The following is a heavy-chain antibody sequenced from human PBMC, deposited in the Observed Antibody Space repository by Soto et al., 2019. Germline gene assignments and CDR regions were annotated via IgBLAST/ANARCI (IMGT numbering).Heavy chain of an antibody. V-gene: IGHV3-23*01. CDR2: ISGSGGST. CDR3: ARKSKYYDFWSGYYDRPDYMDV. D-gene: IGHD3-3*01. J-gene: IGHJ6*03. CDR1: GFTFSSYA. Sequence: GGSLRLSCAASGFTFSSYAMSWVRQAPGKGLEWVSAISGSGGSTYYADSVKGRFTISRENSKNTLYLQMNSLRAEDTAVYYCARKSKYYDFWSGYYDRPDYMDVWGKGTTVTVSS.